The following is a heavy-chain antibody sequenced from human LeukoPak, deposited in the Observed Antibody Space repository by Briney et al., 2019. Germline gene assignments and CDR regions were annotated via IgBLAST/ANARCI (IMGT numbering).Heavy chain of an antibody. Sequence: PGGSLRLSCAASGFTFDDYAMHWVRQAPGKGLEWVSGISWNSGSIGYADSVKGRFTISRDNAKNSLYLQMNSLRAEDTALYYCAKDIQQKLEDPPRAAFDIWGQGTMVTVSS. D-gene: IGHD6-13*01. CDR2: ISWNSGSI. CDR3: AKDIQQKLEDPPRAAFDI. CDR1: GFTFDDYA. V-gene: IGHV3-9*01. J-gene: IGHJ3*02.